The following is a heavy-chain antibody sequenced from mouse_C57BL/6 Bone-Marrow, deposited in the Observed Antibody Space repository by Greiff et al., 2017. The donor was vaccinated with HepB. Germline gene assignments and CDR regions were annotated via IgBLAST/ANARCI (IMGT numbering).Heavy chain of an antibody. V-gene: IGHV1-61*01. Sequence: QVQLQQPGAELVRPGSSVKLSCKASGYTFTSYWMDWVKQRPGQGLEWIGNIYLSDSETHYNQKFKDKATLTVDKSSSTAYMQLSSLTSEDSAVYYCARDYYGSSFAMDYWGQGTSVTVSS. D-gene: IGHD1-1*01. CDR1: GYTFTSYW. CDR2: IYLSDSET. J-gene: IGHJ4*01. CDR3: ARDYYGSSFAMDY.